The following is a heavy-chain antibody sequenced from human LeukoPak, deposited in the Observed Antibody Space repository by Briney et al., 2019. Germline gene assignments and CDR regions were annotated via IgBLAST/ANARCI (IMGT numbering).Heavy chain of an antibody. J-gene: IGHJ4*02. D-gene: IGHD3-10*01. Sequence: SETLSLTCTVSGGSINSDYWSWIRQPPGKGLEWIGSIYYSGSTYYNPSLKSRVTISVDTSKNQFSLKLSSVTAADTAVYYCARHPLWFGEFDYYFDYWGQGTLVTVSS. CDR3: ARHPLWFGEFDYYFDY. CDR2: IYYSGST. V-gene: IGHV4-39*01. CDR1: GGSINSDY.